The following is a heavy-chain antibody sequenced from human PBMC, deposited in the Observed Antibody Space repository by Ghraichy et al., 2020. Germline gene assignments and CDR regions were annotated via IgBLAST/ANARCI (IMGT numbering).Heavy chain of an antibody. CDR2: IYFSGTT. Sequence: SETLSLTCTVSGASVSSATYYWSWIRQPPGKGLEYIGYIYFSGTTNYNPSLKSRVTMSIDTSKNQFSLKLTSVTAADTAIYFCARAPYCPSGVCYKQLQDSWGQGTLVTVSS. J-gene: IGHJ4*02. CDR3: ARAPYCPSGVCYKQLQDS. D-gene: IGHD2-8*01. CDR1: GASVSSATYY. V-gene: IGHV4-61*01.